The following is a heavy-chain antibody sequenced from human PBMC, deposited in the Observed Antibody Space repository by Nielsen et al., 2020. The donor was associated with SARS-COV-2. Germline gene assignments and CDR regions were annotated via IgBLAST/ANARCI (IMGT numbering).Heavy chain of an antibody. D-gene: IGHD7-27*01. Sequence: WIRKPPGKGLEWIGYIYYSGSTNYNPSLKSRVTISVDTSKNQFSLKLSSVTAADTAVYYCARDCSCGLGSSPSYYFDYWGQGTLVTVSS. CDR2: IYYSGST. V-gene: IGHV4-59*01. J-gene: IGHJ4*02. CDR3: ARDCSCGLGSSPSYYFDY.